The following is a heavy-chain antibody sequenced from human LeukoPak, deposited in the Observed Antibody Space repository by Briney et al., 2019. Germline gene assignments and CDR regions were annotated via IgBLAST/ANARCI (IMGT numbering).Heavy chain of an antibody. CDR2: FDPEDGET. V-gene: IGHV1-24*01. J-gene: IGHJ5*02. D-gene: IGHD3-10*01. CDR1: VYTLTELS. Sequence: GASVKVSCKVSVYTLTELSMHWVRQAPGKGLEWMGGFDPEDGETIYAQKFQGRVTMTEDTSTDTAYMELSSLRSEDTAVYYCATGSITMVRGVIYNWFDPWGQGTLVTVSS. CDR3: ATGSITMVRGVIYNWFDP.